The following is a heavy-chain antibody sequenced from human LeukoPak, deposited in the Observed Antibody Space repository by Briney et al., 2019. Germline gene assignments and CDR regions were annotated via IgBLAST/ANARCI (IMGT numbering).Heavy chain of an antibody. D-gene: IGHD5-24*01. V-gene: IGHV3-7*01. Sequence: PGGSLRLSCAASGFTFSSYWVSWVRQAPGKGLEWVANIKQDGSEKYYVDSVKGRFTISRDNAKNSLYLQMNSLRAEDTAVYYCAREGRWLQLRWDYWGQGTLVTVSS. CDR2: IKQDGSEK. J-gene: IGHJ4*02. CDR1: GFTFSSYW. CDR3: AREGRWLQLRWDY.